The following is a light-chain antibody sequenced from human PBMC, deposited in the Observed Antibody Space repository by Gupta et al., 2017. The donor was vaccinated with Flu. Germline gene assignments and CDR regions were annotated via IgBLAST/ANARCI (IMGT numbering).Light chain of an antibody. J-gene: IGLJ3*02. CDR3: TSYTSGKTWV. V-gene: IGLV2-14*01. CDR2: AVT. CDR1: SSDVGSDNN. Sequence: QSALTQPASVSGSAGQSITISRTGTSSDVGSDNNVSWYQQYPGKAPKLMIYAVTNRPSGVSNRFSGSKSGNTASLTISGLQAEDEADYYCTSYTSGKTWVFGGGTKLTVL.